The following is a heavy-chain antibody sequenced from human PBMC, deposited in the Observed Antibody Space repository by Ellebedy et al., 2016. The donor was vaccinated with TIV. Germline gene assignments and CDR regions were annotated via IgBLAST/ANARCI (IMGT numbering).Heavy chain of an antibody. CDR2: LYSGGAT. CDR1: GFSVSAHY. D-gene: IGHD6-19*01. J-gene: IGHJ4*02. Sequence: GESLKISCSVSGFSVSAHYMSWVRQAPGKGPEWVSVLYSGGATYYADFVAGRFPISRDDYMNTLYLQMDRLGPEDTAIYYCARGLAVAPDSWGQGTLVTVSS. CDR3: ARGLAVAPDS. V-gene: IGHV3-53*01.